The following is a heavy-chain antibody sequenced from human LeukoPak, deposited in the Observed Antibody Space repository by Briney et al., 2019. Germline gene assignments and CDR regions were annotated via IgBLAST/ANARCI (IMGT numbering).Heavy chain of an antibody. CDR2: INHGGST. J-gene: IGHJ4*02. CDR3: AREQAAGGLDY. Sequence: PSETLSLTCAVYGGSFSGYYWSWIRQPPGKGLEWIGEINHGGSTNYNPSLKSRVTISVDTSKNQFSLKLSSVTAADTAVYYCAREQAAGGLDYWGQGTLVTVSS. CDR1: GGSFSGYY. D-gene: IGHD6-13*01. V-gene: IGHV4-34*01.